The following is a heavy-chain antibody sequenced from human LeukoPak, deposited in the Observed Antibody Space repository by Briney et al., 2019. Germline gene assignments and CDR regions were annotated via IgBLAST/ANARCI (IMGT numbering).Heavy chain of an antibody. J-gene: IGHJ5*02. V-gene: IGHV4-39*01. CDR3: ARHSIYGGNSHLDP. CDR2: IAST. Sequence: SQSLSPTCPLYAPSITIIRSYCGRLRDPPVNGLEWTGNIASTYYNPSLKSRVTISVDTSKNQFSLKLSSVTDADTAVYYCARHSIYGGNSHLDPWGQGTLVTVSS. D-gene: IGHD4-23*01. CDR1: APSITIIRSY.